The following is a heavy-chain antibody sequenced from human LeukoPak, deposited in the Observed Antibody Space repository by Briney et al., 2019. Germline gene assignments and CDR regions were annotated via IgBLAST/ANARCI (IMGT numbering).Heavy chain of an antibody. CDR1: GYTFTSYA. Sequence: ASVKVSCKASGYTFTSYAMNRVRQAPGQGLEWMGWISTNTGNPTYAQGFTGRFVFSLDTSVSTAYLQISSLKAEDTAVYYCATDIVVVPAGDYFDYWGQGTLVTVSS. D-gene: IGHD2-2*01. V-gene: IGHV7-4-1*02. CDR3: ATDIVVVPAGDYFDY. J-gene: IGHJ4*02. CDR2: ISTNTGNP.